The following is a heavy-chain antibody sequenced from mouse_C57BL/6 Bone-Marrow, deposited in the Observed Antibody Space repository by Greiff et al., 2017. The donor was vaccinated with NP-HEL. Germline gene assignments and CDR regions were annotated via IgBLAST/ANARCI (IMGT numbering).Heavy chain of an antibody. D-gene: IGHD4-1*01. Sequence: VQLQQPGAELVRPGTSVKLSCKASGYTFTSYWMHWVKQRPGQGLEWIGVIDPSDSYTNYNQKFKGKATLTVDTSSSTAYMQLSSLTSEDSAVYYCARGRLNWDYAMDYWGQGTSVTVSS. V-gene: IGHV1-59*01. CDR3: ARGRLNWDYAMDY. CDR2: IDPSDSYT. CDR1: GYTFTSYW. J-gene: IGHJ4*01.